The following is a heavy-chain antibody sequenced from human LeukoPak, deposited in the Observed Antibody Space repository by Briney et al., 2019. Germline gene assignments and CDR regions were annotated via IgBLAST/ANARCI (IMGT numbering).Heavy chain of an antibody. V-gene: IGHV4-34*01. Sequence: SETLSLTCAVYGGSFSGYYWSWIRKPPGKGLEWIGEINHSGSTNYNPSLKSRVTISVDTSKNQFSLKLSSVTAADTAVYYCARVPLDYWGQGTLVTVSS. CDR2: INHSGST. CDR1: GGSFSGYY. J-gene: IGHJ4*02. CDR3: ARVPLDY.